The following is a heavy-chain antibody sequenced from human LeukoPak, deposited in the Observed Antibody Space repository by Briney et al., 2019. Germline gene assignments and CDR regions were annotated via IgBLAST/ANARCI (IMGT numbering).Heavy chain of an antibody. CDR3: ARARTALTVTSYYYYGMDV. J-gene: IGHJ6*02. CDR1: GGTFSSYA. Sequence: SVKVSCTASGGTFSSYAISWVRQAPGQGLEWMGGIIPIFGTANYAQKFQGRVTITADESTSTAYMELSSLRSEDTAVYYCARARTALTVTSYYYYGMDVWGQGTTVTVSS. D-gene: IGHD4-17*01. V-gene: IGHV1-69*13. CDR2: IIPIFGTA.